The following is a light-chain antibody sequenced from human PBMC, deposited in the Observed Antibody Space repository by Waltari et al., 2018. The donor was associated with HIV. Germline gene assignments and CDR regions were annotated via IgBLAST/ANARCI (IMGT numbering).Light chain of an antibody. Sequence: QSVLKQPRAVSAARGQEVTISSSGSRSNIGNYYVSWYQQPPATAPKLPIYDNNKRPSGITDRFSGSKSGTSDTLGINGLQNGVEADYYCGTWDSSLSAPCVFGGGTKLTVL. V-gene: IGLV1-51*01. CDR1: RSNIGNYY. J-gene: IGLJ3*02. CDR3: GTWDSSLSAPCV. CDR2: DNN.